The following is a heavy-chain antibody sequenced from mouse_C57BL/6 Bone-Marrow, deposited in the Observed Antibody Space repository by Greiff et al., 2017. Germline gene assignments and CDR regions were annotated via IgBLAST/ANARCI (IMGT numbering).Heavy chain of an antibody. D-gene: IGHD2-3*01. CDR1: GYTFTSYW. CDR3: ALDGYYEGYYFDY. V-gene: IGHV1-50*01. J-gene: IGHJ2*01. CDR2: IDPSDSYT. Sequence: QVQLKQPGAELMKPGASVKLSCKASGYTFTSYWMQWVKQRPGQGLEWIGEIDPSDSYTNYNQKFKGKATLTVDTSSSTAYMQLSSLTSEDSAVYYCALDGYYEGYYFDYWGQGTTLTVSS.